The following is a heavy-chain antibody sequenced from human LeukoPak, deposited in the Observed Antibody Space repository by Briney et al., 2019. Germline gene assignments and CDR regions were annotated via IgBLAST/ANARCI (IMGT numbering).Heavy chain of an antibody. CDR2: IYTSGST. Sequence: SETLSLTCTVSGGSISSGSYYWSWIRQPAGKGLEWIGRIYTSGSTNYNPSLKSRFTISVDTSKNQFSLKLSSVTAADTAVYYCARQYSSSSFDPYYYYMDVWGKGTTVTVSS. CDR1: GGSISSGSYY. J-gene: IGHJ6*03. CDR3: ARQYSSSSFDPYYYYMDV. D-gene: IGHD6-6*01. V-gene: IGHV4-61*02.